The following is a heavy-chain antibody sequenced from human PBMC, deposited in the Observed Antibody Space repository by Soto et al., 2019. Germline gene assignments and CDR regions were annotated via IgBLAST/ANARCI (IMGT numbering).Heavy chain of an antibody. CDR3: ARGPYDYVWGSYRYSAYYFDY. J-gene: IGHJ4*02. CDR2: INHSGST. V-gene: IGHV4-34*01. D-gene: IGHD3-16*02. CDR1: GGSFSVYY. Sequence: AETLGLTCAVYGGSFSVYYWSWIRQPPGKGLDLIGEINHSGSTNYNPSLKSRVTISVDTSKNQFSLKLSSVTAADTAVYYCARGPYDYVWGSYRYSAYYFDYWGQGTLVTVSS.